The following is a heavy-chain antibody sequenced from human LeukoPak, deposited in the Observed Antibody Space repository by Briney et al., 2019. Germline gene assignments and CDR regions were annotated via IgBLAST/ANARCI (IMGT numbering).Heavy chain of an antibody. CDR1: GFTFDDYA. CDR2: INHSGST. Sequence: GSLRLSCAASGFTFDDYAMHWVRQPPGKGLEWIGEINHSGSTNYNPSLKSRVTISVDTSKTRFSLKLSSVTAADTAVYYCARGHTTDFWSGYYISWFDPWGQGTLVTVSS. D-gene: IGHD3-3*01. CDR3: ARGHTTDFWSGYYISWFDP. J-gene: IGHJ5*02. V-gene: IGHV4-34*01.